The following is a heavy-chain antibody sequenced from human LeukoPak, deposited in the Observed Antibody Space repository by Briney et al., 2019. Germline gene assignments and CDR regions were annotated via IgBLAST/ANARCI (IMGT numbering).Heavy chain of an antibody. CDR2: IWYDGSNK. J-gene: IGHJ4*02. CDR3: AKALAVADSYFDY. V-gene: IGHV3-33*06. Sequence: GGSLRLSCAASGFTFSSYGMHWVRQAPGKGLEWVAVIWYDGSNKYYADSVKGRFTISRDNSNNALYPQMNSLRAEDTAVYYCAKALAVADSYFDYWGRGTLVTVSS. CDR1: GFTFSSYG. D-gene: IGHD6-19*01.